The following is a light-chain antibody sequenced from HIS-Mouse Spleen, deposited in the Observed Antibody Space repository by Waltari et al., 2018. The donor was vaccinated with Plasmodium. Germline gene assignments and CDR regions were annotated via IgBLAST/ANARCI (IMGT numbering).Light chain of an antibody. CDR3: QQYNSYSWT. V-gene: IGKV1-5*03. J-gene: IGKJ1*01. CDR2: KAS. CDR1: QSISSR. Sequence: DIQMTQSPSTLSASVGDRVTITCRPSQSISSRLAWYQKKPGKAPKLLIYKASSVESGVPSRFSGSGSGTEFTLTISSLQPDDFATYYCQQYNSYSWTFGQGTKVEIK.